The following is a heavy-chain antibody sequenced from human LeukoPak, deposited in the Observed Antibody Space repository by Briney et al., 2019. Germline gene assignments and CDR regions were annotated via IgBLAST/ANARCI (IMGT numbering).Heavy chain of an antibody. V-gene: IGHV1-2*02. CDR2: INPNTGGT. CDR1: GYTFTGYY. Sequence: ASVKVSCKASGYTFTGYYMHWVRQAPGQGLEWMGWINPNTGGTNYAQKFQGRVTTTRDTSISTAYMELSRLRSDDTAVYYCARAIIMVRGVDYWGQGTLVTVSS. CDR3: ARAIIMVRGVDY. D-gene: IGHD3-10*01. J-gene: IGHJ4*02.